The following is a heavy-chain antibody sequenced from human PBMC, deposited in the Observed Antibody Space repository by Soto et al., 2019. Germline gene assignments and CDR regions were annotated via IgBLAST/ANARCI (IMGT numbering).Heavy chain of an antibody. D-gene: IGHD5-12*01. CDR2: INHSGST. V-gene: IGHV4-34*01. Sequence: SETLSLTCAVYGGSFSGYYWSWIRQPPGKGLEWIGEINHSGSTNYNPSLKSRVTISVDTSKNQFSLKLSSVTAADTAVYYCARGRPEDKIVATSTENFDYWGQGTLVTVSS. J-gene: IGHJ4*02. CDR3: ARGRPEDKIVATSTENFDY. CDR1: GGSFSGYY.